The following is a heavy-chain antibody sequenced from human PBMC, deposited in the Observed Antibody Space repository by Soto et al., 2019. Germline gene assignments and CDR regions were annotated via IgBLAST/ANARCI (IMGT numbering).Heavy chain of an antibody. D-gene: IGHD3-16*02. CDR2: IFSNDEK. V-gene: IGHV2-26*01. CDR1: GFSLSSPRMG. Sequence: QVTLKESGPVLVKPTETLTLTCTVSGFSLSSPRMGVSWIRQPPGKALEWLAHIFSNDEKSYSTSLKSRLTIAKDTTKSQVVLTMTNMDTMHTFTYYCARIGGVIIDLYDFDFWGKGTQVAVST. J-gene: IGHJ4*01. CDR3: ARIGGVIIDLYDFDF.